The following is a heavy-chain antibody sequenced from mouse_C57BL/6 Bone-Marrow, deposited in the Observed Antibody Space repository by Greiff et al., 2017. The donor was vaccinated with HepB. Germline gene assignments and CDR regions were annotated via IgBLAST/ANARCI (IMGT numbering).Heavy chain of an antibody. CDR1: GYTFTSYW. CDR2: IHPNSGST. J-gene: IGHJ1*03. V-gene: IGHV1-64*01. Sequence: VQLQQPGAELVKPGASVKLSCKASGYTFTSYWMHWVKQRPGQGLEWIGMIHPNSGSTNYNEKFKSKATLTVDKSSSTAYMQLSILTSEDSAVYYCARFITTVVPSYFDVWGTGTTVTVSS. CDR3: ARFITTVVPSYFDV. D-gene: IGHD1-1*01.